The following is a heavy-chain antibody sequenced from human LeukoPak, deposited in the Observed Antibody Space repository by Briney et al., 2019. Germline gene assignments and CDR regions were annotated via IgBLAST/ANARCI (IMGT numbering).Heavy chain of an antibody. D-gene: IGHD6-13*01. CDR3: ARDKMRQLVTFFDY. V-gene: IGHV4-39*07. Sequence: SETLSLTCTVSGGSISSSSYYWGWIRQPPGKGLEWIGSIYYSGSTYYNPSLKSRVTISVDTSKNQFSLKLSSVTAADTAVYYCARDKMRQLVTFFDYWGQGTLVTVSS. CDR2: IYYSGST. J-gene: IGHJ4*02. CDR1: GGSISSSSYY.